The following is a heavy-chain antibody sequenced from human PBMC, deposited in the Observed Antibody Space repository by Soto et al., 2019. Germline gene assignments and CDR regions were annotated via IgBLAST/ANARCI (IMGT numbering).Heavy chain of an antibody. CDR1: GGSISSYY. J-gene: IGHJ4*02. CDR3: ARASLDSGSYPFFFDY. CDR2: IYYSGST. D-gene: IGHD1-26*01. V-gene: IGHV4-59*01. Sequence: SATLSLTCTVSGGSISSYYWSLIRQPPGKGLEWIGYIYYSGSTNYNPSLKSRVTISVDTSKNQFSLKLSSVTAADTAVYYCARASLDSGSYPFFFDYWAQGTLVTVSS.